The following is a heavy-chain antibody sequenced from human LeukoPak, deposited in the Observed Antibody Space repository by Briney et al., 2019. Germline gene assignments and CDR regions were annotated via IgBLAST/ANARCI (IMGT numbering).Heavy chain of an antibody. D-gene: IGHD2-15*01. V-gene: IGHV4-31*03. CDR3: ARGINGDLVEVEGFDY. CDR2: IYYSGST. CDR1: GGSISSGGYY. J-gene: IGHJ4*02. Sequence: PSETLSLTCTVSGGSISSGGYYWSWIRQHPGKGLEWIGYIYYSGSTYYNPSLKSRVTISVDTSKNQFSLKLSSVTAADTAVYYCARGINGDLVEVEGFDYWGQGTLVTVSS.